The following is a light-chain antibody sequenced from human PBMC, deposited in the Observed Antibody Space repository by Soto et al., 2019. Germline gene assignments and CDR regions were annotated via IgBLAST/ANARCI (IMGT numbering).Light chain of an antibody. CDR1: SSDVGGYNF. CDR3: TSYAGSNIPVL. Sequence: QSALTQPPSASGSPGQSVTISCTGTSSDVGGYNFVSWYQQHPGKAPKLMIYEVTERPSGVPDRFSGSKSGNTASLTVSGLQGEDEADYYCTSYAGSNIPVLFGGGTKLTVL. CDR2: EVT. V-gene: IGLV2-8*01. J-gene: IGLJ2*01.